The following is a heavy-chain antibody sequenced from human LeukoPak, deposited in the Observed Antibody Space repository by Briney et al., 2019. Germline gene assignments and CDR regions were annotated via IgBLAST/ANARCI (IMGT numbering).Heavy chain of an antibody. Sequence: GRSLRLSCAASGFTFSSYGMHWVRQAPGKGLEWVAYIKKTGSETYYVDSVKGRFTITRDNARNSLFLQMNSLRAEDTAVYYCAREDGYCSGGNCYSYFDSWGQGTLVTVSS. V-gene: IGHV3-7*01. CDR1: GFTFSSYG. CDR2: IKKTGSET. D-gene: IGHD2-15*01. CDR3: AREDGYCSGGNCYSYFDS. J-gene: IGHJ4*02.